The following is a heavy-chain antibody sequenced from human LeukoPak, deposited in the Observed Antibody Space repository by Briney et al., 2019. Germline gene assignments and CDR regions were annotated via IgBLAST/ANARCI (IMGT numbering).Heavy chain of an antibody. CDR2: ISGDNGNT. D-gene: IGHD6-13*01. Sequence: ASVKVSCKASGYTFTSYGISWVRQAPGQGLEWMGWISGDNGNTNYAQNLQGRVTMTTDTSTSTAYMELRSLRYDDTAVYYCARVVNSSSRYYYYYYMDVWGKGTTVTVSS. V-gene: IGHV1-18*01. CDR1: GYTFTSYG. CDR3: ARVVNSSSRYYYYYYMDV. J-gene: IGHJ6*03.